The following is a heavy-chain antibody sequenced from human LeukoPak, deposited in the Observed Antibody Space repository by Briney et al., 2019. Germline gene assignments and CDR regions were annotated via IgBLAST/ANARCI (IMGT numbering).Heavy chain of an antibody. CDR1: GFTFSSYS. J-gene: IGHJ3*02. Sequence: GGSLRLSCAASGFTFSSYSMNWVRQAPGKGLEWVSSISSGSSYTYYGDSVKGRFTISRDNTKKSLYLQMNSLRAEDTAVYYCARDDQGSSWYLGHSDAFDIWGQGTMVTVSS. CDR3: ARDDQGSSWYLGHSDAFDI. V-gene: IGHV3-21*01. CDR2: ISSGSSYT. D-gene: IGHD6-13*01.